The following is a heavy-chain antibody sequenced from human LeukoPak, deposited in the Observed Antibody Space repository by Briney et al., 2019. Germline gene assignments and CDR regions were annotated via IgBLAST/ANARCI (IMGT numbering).Heavy chain of an antibody. V-gene: IGHV3-21*01. Sequence: GGSLRLSCAASGFTFSSCSMNWVRQAPGKGLEWVSSISSSSSYIYYADSVKGRFTISRDNAKNSLYLQMNSLRAEDTAVYYCARSSDVATIDYWGQGTLVTVSS. J-gene: IGHJ4*02. CDR2: ISSSSSYI. CDR1: GFTFSSCS. CDR3: ARSSDVATIDY. D-gene: IGHD5-12*01.